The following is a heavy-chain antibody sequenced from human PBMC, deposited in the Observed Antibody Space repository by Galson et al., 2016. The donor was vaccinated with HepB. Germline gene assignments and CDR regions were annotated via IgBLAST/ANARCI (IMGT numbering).Heavy chain of an antibody. D-gene: IGHD6-19*01. CDR3: VRAATTLRSGWKTLAPRFYYSGMDV. CDR1: GDSVSSKTVA. CDR2: TYSRSRWHT. Sequence: CAISGDSVSSKTVAWNWIRQSPSRGLEWLGGTYSRSRWHTDYVPSMKSRITISSDTSKNQFSLQLNSVTPEDTAVYYCVRAATTLRSGWKTLAPRFYYSGMDVWGQGTTVTVSS. J-gene: IGHJ6*02. V-gene: IGHV6-1*01.